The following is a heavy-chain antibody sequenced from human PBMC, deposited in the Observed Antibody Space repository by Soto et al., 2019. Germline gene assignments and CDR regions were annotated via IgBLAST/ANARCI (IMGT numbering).Heavy chain of an antibody. CDR3: ARVTYYDFWSSWPYYFDY. D-gene: IGHD3-3*01. V-gene: IGHV3-7*01. Sequence: EVQLVESGGGLVQPGGSLRLSCAASGFTFSSYWMSWFRQAPGKGLEWVANIKQDGSEKYYVDSVKGRFTISRDNAKNSLYLQMNSLRAEDTAVYYCARVTYYDFWSSWPYYFDYWGQGTLVTVSS. CDR2: IKQDGSEK. CDR1: GFTFSSYW. J-gene: IGHJ4*02.